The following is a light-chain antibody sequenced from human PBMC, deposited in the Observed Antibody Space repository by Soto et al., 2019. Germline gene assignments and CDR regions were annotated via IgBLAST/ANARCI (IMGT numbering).Light chain of an antibody. V-gene: IGKV4-1*01. CDR3: QQYYSIPYA. Sequence: DIVMTQSPDSLAVSLGERATINCKSSQSVLYSSNNKNCIAWYQQKPGQPPKLLIYWASARESGVPDRFTGSGSGTDFTLTISSLRAEDVAVYYCQQYYSIPYAFGQGTQLEIK. J-gene: IGKJ2*01. CDR1: QSVLYSSNNKNC. CDR2: WAS.